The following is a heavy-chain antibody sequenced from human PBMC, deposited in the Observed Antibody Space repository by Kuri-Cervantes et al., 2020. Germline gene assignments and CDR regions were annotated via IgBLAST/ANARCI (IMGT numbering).Heavy chain of an antibody. D-gene: IGHD2-2*02. Sequence: GESLKISCTASGFTFGDYAMSWVRQAPGKGLEWVGRIKSKTDGGTTDYAAPVKGRFTISRDDSKNTLYLQMNSLKTEDTAVYYCTIPSIYWGQGTLVTVSS. J-gene: IGHJ4*02. CDR1: GFTFGDYA. CDR2: IKSKTDGGTT. V-gene: IGHV3-15*01. CDR3: TIPSIY.